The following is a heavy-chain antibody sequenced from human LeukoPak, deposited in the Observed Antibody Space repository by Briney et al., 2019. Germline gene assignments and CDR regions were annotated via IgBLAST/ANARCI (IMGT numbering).Heavy chain of an antibody. CDR2: ICERGDNI. CDR3: AKADFYGDYERN. Sequence: PWGSLRRSCSAYAFTFNNNPMKRHRPAPGHGLEWVSDICERGDNIFYADSGKGRYYNSRDNYKSMLFLQMSRLRAEDTAVYYCAKADFYGDYERNWGQGTLVSVSS. CDR1: AFTFNNNP. V-gene: IGHV3-23*01. J-gene: IGHJ4*02. D-gene: IGHD4-17*01.